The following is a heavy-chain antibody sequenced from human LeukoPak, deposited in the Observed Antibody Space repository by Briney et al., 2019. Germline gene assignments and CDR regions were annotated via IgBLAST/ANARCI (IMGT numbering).Heavy chain of an antibody. CDR1: GITFNWSW. V-gene: IGHV3-7*01. CDR3: ARDKVGTTGY. J-gene: IGHJ4*02. Sequence: GGSLRLSCAASGITFNWSWMTWVRQAPGKGLEWVANMDPSGSQKRYVDSVKGRFTISKDNSGTSLYLDMYSLRDEDTAVYYCARDKVGTTGYWGQGTLVTVSS. D-gene: IGHD1-1*01. CDR2: MDPSGSQK.